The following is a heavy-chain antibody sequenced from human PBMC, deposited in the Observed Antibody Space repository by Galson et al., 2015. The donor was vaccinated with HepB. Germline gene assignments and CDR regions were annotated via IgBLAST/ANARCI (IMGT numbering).Heavy chain of an antibody. CDR3: ARGYGGYGTYYYYYMDV. Sequence: SVKVSCKASGYSFISYAISWVRQAPGQGLEWMGWISAYNGNTNHAQKLQGRVTMTTDTSTSTAYMELRSLRSDDTAVYYCARGYGGYGTYYYYYMDVWGKGTTVTVSS. CDR2: ISAYNGNT. V-gene: IGHV1-18*01. D-gene: IGHD5-12*01. CDR1: GYSFISYA. J-gene: IGHJ6*03.